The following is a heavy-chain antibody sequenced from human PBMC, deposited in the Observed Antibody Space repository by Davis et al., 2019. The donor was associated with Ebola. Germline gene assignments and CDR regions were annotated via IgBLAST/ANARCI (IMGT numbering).Heavy chain of an antibody. CDR2: IRSKANSYAT. CDR3: TRQQLVYYYYGMDV. D-gene: IGHD6-13*01. V-gene: IGHV3-73*01. J-gene: IGHJ6*02. CDR1: GFTFSGSA. Sequence: GESLKISCAASGFTFSGSAMHWVRQASGKGLEWVGRIRSKANSYATAYAASVKGRFTISRDDSKNTAYLQMNSLKTEDTAVYYCTRQQLVYYYYGMDVWGQGTTVTVSS.